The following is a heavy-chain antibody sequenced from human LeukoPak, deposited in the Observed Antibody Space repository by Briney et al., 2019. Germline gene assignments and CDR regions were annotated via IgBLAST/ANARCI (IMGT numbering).Heavy chain of an antibody. V-gene: IGHV3-72*01. CDR1: GFTFSDHY. J-gene: IGHJ4*02. CDR2: TRNKANSYTT. Sequence: GGSLRLSCAASGFTFSDHYMDWVRQAPGKGLEWVGRTRNKANSYTTEYAAYVKGRFTISREDSKNSLYLQMNSLKTEATAVYYCARTAAGVTYYFDYWGQGTLVTVSS. D-gene: IGHD3-16*01. CDR3: ARTAAGVTYYFDY.